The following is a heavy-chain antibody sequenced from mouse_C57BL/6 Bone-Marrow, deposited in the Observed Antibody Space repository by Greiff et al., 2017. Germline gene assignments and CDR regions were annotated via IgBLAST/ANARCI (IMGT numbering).Heavy chain of an antibody. CDR3: TRYYDYAY. Sequence: VQLQQSGAELVRPGASVKLSCTASGFNIKDDYLHWVQQRPEQGLEWIGWIDPENGDTAYASKFQGKATITADTSSNTAYLQLSSLTSEDTAVYYCTRYYDYAYWGQGTLVTVSA. CDR2: IDPENGDT. V-gene: IGHV14-4*01. J-gene: IGHJ3*01. CDR1: GFNIKDDY. D-gene: IGHD2-4*01.